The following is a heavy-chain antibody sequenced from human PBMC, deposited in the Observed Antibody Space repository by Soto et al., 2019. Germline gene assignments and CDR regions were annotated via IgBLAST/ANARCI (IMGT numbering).Heavy chain of an antibody. Sequence: GGSLRLSCAASGFTFSSYWMSWVRQAPGKGLEWVANIKQDGSEKYYVDSVKGGFTISRDNAKNSLYLQMNSLRAEDTAVYYCARKAFSSRGWFGDGGMDVWGQGTTVTVSS. CDR1: GFTFSSYW. CDR3: ARKAFSSRGWFGDGGMDV. J-gene: IGHJ6*02. CDR2: IKQDGSEK. D-gene: IGHD3-10*01. V-gene: IGHV3-7*05.